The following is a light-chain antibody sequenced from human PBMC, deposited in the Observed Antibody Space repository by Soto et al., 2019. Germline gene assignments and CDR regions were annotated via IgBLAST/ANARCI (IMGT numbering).Light chain of an antibody. CDR1: ESVTNY. Sequence: DIVMTKSPATLSVSPGERGTLSCRASESVTNYLAWYQQKPGQAPRLLVYDVSNRATGIPARFSGGGSGTDFTLTIISLEPEDFAVYYCQQYGISPITFGQGGRLEI. CDR3: QQYGISPIT. J-gene: IGKJ5*01. V-gene: IGKV3-11*01. CDR2: DVS.